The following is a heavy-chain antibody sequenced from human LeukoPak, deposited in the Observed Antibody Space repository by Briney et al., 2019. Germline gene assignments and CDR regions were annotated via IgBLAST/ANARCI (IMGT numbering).Heavy chain of an antibody. D-gene: IGHD5-18*01. CDR2: IWYDGSNK. V-gene: IGHV3-33*06. CDR1: GFTFSSYG. J-gene: IGHJ5*02. Sequence: GRSLRLSCAASGFTFSSYGMHWVRQAPGKGLEWVAVIWYDGSNKYYADSVKGRFTISRDNSKNTLYLQMNSLRAEDTAVYYCAKDPLSRYSYGSNWFDPWGQGTLVTVSS. CDR3: AKDPLSRYSYGSNWFDP.